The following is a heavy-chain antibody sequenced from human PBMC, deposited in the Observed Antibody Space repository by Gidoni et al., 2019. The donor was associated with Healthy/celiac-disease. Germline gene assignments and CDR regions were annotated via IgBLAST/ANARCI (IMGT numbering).Heavy chain of an antibody. D-gene: IGHD6-13*01. Sequence: QVQLVESGGGVVQPGRSLRLSCAASGFTFISYGMHWVRPAPGKGLEWVAVIWYDGSNKYYADSVKGRFTISRDNSKNTLYLQMNSLRAEDTAVYYCARDVGEQQLAGDNWFDPWGQGTLVTVSS. J-gene: IGHJ5*02. CDR3: ARDVGEQQLAGDNWFDP. CDR1: GFTFISYG. CDR2: IWYDGSNK. V-gene: IGHV3-33*01.